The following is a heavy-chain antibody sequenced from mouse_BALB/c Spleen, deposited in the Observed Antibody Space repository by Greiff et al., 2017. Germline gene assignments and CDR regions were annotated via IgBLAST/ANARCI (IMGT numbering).Heavy chain of an antibody. CDR3: ATYGNYVPY. CDR2: ISSGSSTI. J-gene: IGHJ2*01. Sequence: DVQLVESGGGLVQPGGSRKLSCAASGFTFSSFGMHWVRQAPEKGLEWVAYISSGSSTIYYADTVKGRFTISRDNPKNTLFLQMTSLRSEDTAMYYCATYGNYVPYWGQGTTHTVSS. CDR1: GFTFSSFG. D-gene: IGHD2-1*01. V-gene: IGHV5-17*02.